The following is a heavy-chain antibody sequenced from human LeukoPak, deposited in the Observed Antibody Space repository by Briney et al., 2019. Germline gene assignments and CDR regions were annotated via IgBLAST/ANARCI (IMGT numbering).Heavy chain of an antibody. CDR2: INPKSGGT. CDR3: ARGEWEVPTTS. Sequence: GDSVKVSCKASGYTFTGYYMHWVRQAPGQGLEWMGWINPKSGGTRYAQKFQGRVTMTRDTSVTTAYMQMSSLRSDDTAVYYCARGEWEVPTTSWGQGTLVTVSS. CDR1: GYTFTGYY. V-gene: IGHV1-2*02. J-gene: IGHJ5*02. D-gene: IGHD1-26*01.